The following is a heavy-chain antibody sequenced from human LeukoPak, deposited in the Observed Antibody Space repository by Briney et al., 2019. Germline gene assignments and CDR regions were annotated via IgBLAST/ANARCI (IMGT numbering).Heavy chain of an antibody. CDR3: VKREKGGQ. J-gene: IGHJ4*02. Sequence: GGSLRLSCAASGFIFSSYSMKWVRQAPGKGLEWVSYISSGSSTIYYADSVKGRFTISRDNAKNSLYLQMSSLRAEDTAVYYCVKREKGGQWGQGTLVTVSS. CDR2: ISSGSSTI. CDR1: GFIFSSYS. V-gene: IGHV3-48*01. D-gene: IGHD3-16*01.